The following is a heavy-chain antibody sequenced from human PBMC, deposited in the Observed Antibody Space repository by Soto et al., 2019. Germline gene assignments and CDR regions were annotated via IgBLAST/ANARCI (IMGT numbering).Heavy chain of an antibody. CDR2: IWYDGSNK. J-gene: IGHJ6*02. CDR3: ARFKVEWYSYYYGMDV. V-gene: IGHV3-33*01. CDR1: GFTFSSYG. D-gene: IGHD3-3*01. Sequence: GGSLRLSCAASGFTFSSYGMHWVRQAPGKGLEWVAVIWYDGSNKYYADSVKGRSTISRDNSKNTLYLQMNSLRAEDTAVYYCARFKVEWYSYYYGMDVWGQGTTVTVSS.